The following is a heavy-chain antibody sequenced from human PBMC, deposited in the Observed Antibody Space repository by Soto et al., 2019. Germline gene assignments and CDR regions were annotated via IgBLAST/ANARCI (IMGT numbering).Heavy chain of an antibody. CDR1: GFTFSSHW. D-gene: IGHD1-1*01. CDR3: ARESGNLDVYYYYYMDV. J-gene: IGHJ6*03. Sequence: GGSLRLSCAASGFTFSSHWMSWVRQAPGKGLEWVANIKQDGFEKYYVDSVRGRFTISRDNAKNSLYLQMNSLRAEDTAVYYCARESGNLDVYYYYYMDVWGKGTTVTVS. CDR2: IKQDGFEK. V-gene: IGHV3-7*01.